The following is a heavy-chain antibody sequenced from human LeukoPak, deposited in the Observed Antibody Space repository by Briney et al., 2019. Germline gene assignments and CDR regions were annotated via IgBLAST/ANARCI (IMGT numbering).Heavy chain of an antibody. J-gene: IGHJ4*02. CDR1: GYTFTGYY. D-gene: IGHD3-22*01. V-gene: IGHV1-2*02. CDR3: ARDYGGYYYYFDY. Sequence: GAPVKVSCKASGYTFTGYYMHWVRQAPGQGLEWMGWINPNSGGTNYAQKFQGRVTMTRDTSISTAYMELSRLRSDDPAVYYCARDYGGYYYYFDYWGQGTLVTVSS. CDR2: INPNSGGT.